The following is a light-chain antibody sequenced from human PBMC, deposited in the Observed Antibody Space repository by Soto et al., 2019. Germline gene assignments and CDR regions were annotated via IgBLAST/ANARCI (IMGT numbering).Light chain of an antibody. CDR2: KAS. CDR3: QQYNDNWT. J-gene: IGKJ1*01. Sequence: DIQMTQSPSTLSASVGDRVTNTCRASQSISSWLAWYQQKPGTAPKLLSYKASTLQSGVPSRFSGSGSGTEFTHTSSSLQPDDSATYYCQQYNDNWTCGQGTKVELK. CDR1: QSISSW. V-gene: IGKV1-5*03.